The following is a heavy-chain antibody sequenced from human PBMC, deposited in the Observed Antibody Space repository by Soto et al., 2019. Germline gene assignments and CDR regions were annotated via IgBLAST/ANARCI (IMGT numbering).Heavy chain of an antibody. CDR3: AKEGHLGGYNDDQLYYCDY. CDR2: ISGSGGST. D-gene: IGHD5-18*01. J-gene: IGHJ4*02. V-gene: IGHV3-23*01. Sequence: GGSLRLSCAASGFTFNNYAMRWVRQAPGKGLEWVSAISGSGGSTYYADSAKGRFTISRDNSKNTLYLQMNSLRAEDTAVYYCAKEGHLGGYNDDQLYYCDYWGQGALVTVSS. CDR1: GFTFNNYA.